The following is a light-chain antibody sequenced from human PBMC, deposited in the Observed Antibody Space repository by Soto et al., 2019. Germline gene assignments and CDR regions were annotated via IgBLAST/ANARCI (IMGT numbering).Light chain of an antibody. V-gene: IGLV2-14*01. CDR1: SSDVGGYNY. Sequence: QSALTQPASVSGSPGQSITISCTGTSSDVGGYNYVSWYQQHPGKAPKLMIYDVINRPSGVSNRFSGSKSGNTASLTISGLQAEDEAAYYSSSYTSSTTLVFGGGTKLTVL. J-gene: IGLJ2*01. CDR3: SSYTSSTTLV. CDR2: DVI.